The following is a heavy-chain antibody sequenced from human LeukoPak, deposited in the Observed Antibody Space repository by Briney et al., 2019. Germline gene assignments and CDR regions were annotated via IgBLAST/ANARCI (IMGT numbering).Heavy chain of an antibody. D-gene: IGHD2-2*01. V-gene: IGHV4-34*01. Sequence: SETLSLTCAVYGGSFSGYYWSWIRQPPGKGLGWIGEINHSGSTNYNPSLKSRVTISVDTSKNQFSLKLSSVTAADTAVYHCARGRTGAAALDFWGPGTLVTVSS. CDR3: ARGRTGAAALDF. CDR2: INHSGST. J-gene: IGHJ4*02. CDR1: GGSFSGYY.